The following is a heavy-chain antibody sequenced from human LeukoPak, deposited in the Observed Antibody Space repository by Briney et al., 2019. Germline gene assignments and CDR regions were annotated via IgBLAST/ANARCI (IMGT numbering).Heavy chain of an antibody. CDR1: GGSISSTSYY. CDR2: IYYSGST. CDR3: ARGVYGDYIDAFDI. D-gene: IGHD4-17*01. J-gene: IGHJ3*02. V-gene: IGHV4-39*07. Sequence: PSETLSLTCTVSGGSISSTSYYWGWIRQPPGKGLEWIGSIYYSGSTYYNPSLKSRVTISVDTSKNQFSLKLSSVTAADTAVYYCARGVYGDYIDAFDIWGQGTIVTVSS.